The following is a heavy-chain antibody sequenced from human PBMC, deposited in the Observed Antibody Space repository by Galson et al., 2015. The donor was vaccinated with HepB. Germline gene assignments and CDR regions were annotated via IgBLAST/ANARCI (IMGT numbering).Heavy chain of an antibody. CDR3: AGVREMATTRAALDY. CDR1: GGSISSYY. V-gene: IGHV4-59*01. CDR2: IYYSGST. D-gene: IGHD5-24*01. J-gene: IGHJ4*02. Sequence: ETLSLTCTVSGGSISSYYWSWIRQPPGKGLEWIGYIYYSGSTNYNPSLKSRVTISVDTSKNQFSLKLSSVTAADTAVYYCAGVREMATTRAALDYWGQGTLVTVSS.